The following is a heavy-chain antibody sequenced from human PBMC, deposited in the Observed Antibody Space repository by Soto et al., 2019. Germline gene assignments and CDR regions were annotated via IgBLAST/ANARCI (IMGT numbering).Heavy chain of an antibody. CDR3: AKRQGTGLAAKNFAF. V-gene: IGHV3-23*01. D-gene: IGHD2-15*01. CDR1: GFPFSNHA. Sequence: EVQLLESGGGLVQPGGSLRVSCAASGFPFSNHAMSWVRQAPGKGLEWVSGISDGGDLIYYADSVKGRFSMSRDNSENMLYLKRTNLRAEDTAIYFGAKRQGTGLAAKNFAFWGRGTLVTVSS. J-gene: IGHJ4*02. CDR2: ISDGGDLI.